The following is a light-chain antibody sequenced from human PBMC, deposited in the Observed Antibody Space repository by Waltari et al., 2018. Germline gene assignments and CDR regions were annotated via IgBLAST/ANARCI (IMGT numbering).Light chain of an antibody. V-gene: IGKV3-20*01. CDR1: QTSSRY. J-gene: IGKJ1*01. CDR3: QKYGTIPAT. Sequence: EIVLTQSPGPLSLSPWETSTLSCRASQTSSRYLAWYQQKAGQPPRILIYEAYSRATGIPGRVSGSWAGTDFSLSISRLETEDCAVYYCQKYGTIPATFGQGTKVEIK. CDR2: EAY.